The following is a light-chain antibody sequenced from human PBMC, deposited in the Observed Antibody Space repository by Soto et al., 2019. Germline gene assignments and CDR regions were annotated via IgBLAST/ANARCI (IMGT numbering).Light chain of an antibody. CDR3: CSYAGSYTYV. CDR2: DVS. CDR1: SSDVGGYNY. J-gene: IGLJ1*01. Sequence: QSALTQPRSVSESPGQSVTISCTGTSSDVGGYNYVSWYQQRPGKAPKLMIYDVSKRPSGVPDRFSGSKSGSTASLTISGLQAEDEADYYCCSYAGSYTYVFGPGTKLTVL. V-gene: IGLV2-11*01.